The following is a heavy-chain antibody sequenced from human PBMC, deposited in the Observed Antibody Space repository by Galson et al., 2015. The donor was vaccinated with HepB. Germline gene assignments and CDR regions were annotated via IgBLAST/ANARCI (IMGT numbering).Heavy chain of an antibody. CDR2: IIPVFGTA. CDR1: GGTFRSNA. D-gene: IGHD4/OR15-4a*01. V-gene: IGHV1-69*06. Sequence: SVKVSCKASGGTFRSNAITWLRQAPGQGLEWMGGIIPVFGTAHYAQKFQGRVTITADKSTTTAYIELSSLRSEDTAVYYCASGVRHGANSNFDSWGQGTLVTVSS. CDR3: ASGVRHGANSNFDS. J-gene: IGHJ4*02.